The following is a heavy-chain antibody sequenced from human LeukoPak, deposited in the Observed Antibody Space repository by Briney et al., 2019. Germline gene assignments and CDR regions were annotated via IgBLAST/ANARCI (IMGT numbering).Heavy chain of an antibody. CDR1: GLTSISIG. V-gene: IGHV3-30*18. Sequence: GGSLSSSCPASGLTSISIGLPWVGKAPGKGLEGVAVISYDGSNKYYADSVKGRFTISRDNSKNTLYLQMNSLRAEDTAVYYCAKGAGWSTHFDYWGQGTLVTVSS. D-gene: IGHD6-19*01. J-gene: IGHJ4*02. CDR2: ISYDGSNK. CDR3: AKGAGWSTHFDY.